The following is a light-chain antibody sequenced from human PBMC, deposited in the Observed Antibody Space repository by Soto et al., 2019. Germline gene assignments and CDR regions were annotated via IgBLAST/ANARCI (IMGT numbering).Light chain of an antibody. Sequence: EIVLTQSPGTLSLSLGERPTLSCRASQSVSSSYLAWYQQEPGQAPRLLIYGASSRATGIPDRYSTSGSGTDFTLTISRLEPEDFAVYYCQQYGSSQTFGQGTKVDIK. CDR3: QQYGSSQT. CDR2: GAS. J-gene: IGKJ1*01. V-gene: IGKV3-20*01. CDR1: QSVSSSY.